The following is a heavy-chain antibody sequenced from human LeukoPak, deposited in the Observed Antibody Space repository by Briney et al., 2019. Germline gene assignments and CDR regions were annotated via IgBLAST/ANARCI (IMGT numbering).Heavy chain of an antibody. D-gene: IGHD5-12*01. CDR3: ARDNGAYSGYEDH. J-gene: IGHJ4*02. V-gene: IGHV3-53*04. CDR1: GFTVSSNY. Sequence: GGSLRLSCAASGFTVSSNYISWVRQAPGKGLEWVSVIYSDGSTHYADSVKGRFTISRHNSKSTLYRQMNSLRAEDTAVYYCARDNGAYSGYEDHWGQGTLVTVSS. CDR2: IYSDGST.